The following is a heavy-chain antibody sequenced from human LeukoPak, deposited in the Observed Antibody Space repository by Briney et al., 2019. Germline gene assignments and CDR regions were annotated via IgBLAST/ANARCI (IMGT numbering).Heavy chain of an antibody. J-gene: IGHJ5*02. Sequence: SESLSLTCTVSGGSISSYYWSWIRQPPGKGLEWIGYIYYSGSTNYNPSLKSRVTISVDASKNQFSLKLSSVTAADTAVYYCARHPLRLNWFDPWGQGTLVTVSS. D-gene: IGHD5-12*01. CDR2: IYYSGST. CDR3: ARHPLRLNWFDP. CDR1: GGSISSYY. V-gene: IGHV4-59*08.